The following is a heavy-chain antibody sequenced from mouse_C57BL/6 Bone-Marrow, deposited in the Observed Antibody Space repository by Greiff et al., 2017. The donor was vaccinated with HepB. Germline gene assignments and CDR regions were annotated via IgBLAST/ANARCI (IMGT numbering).Heavy chain of an antibody. V-gene: IGHV1-19*01. D-gene: IGHD1-3*01. Sequence: EVQVVESGPVLVKPGASVKMSCKASGYTFTDYYMNWVKQSHGKSLEWIGVINPYNGGTSYNQKFKGKATLTVDNSSSTAYMELNSLTSEDSAVYYCARTNNDDLAWFAYWGQGTLVTVSA. CDR2: INPYNGGT. J-gene: IGHJ3*01. CDR3: ARTNNDDLAWFAY. CDR1: GYTFTDYY.